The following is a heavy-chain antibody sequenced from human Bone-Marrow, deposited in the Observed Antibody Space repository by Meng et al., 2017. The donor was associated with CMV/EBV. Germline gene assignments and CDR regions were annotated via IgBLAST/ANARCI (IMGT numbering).Heavy chain of an antibody. D-gene: IGHD6-6*01. CDR2: ISWDGGST. Sequence: GESLKISCAASGFTVSSNYMSWVRQAPGKGLEWVSLISWDGGSTYYADSVKGRFTISRDNAKNSLYLQMNSLRAEDTAVYYCARESGSIAARRYYYYGMDVWGQGTTVTVSS. V-gene: IGHV3-53*01. J-gene: IGHJ6*02. CDR3: ARESGSIAARRYYYYGMDV. CDR1: GFTVSSNY.